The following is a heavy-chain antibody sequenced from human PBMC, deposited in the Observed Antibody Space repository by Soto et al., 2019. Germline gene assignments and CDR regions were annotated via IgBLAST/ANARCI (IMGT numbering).Heavy chain of an antibody. V-gene: IGHV4-30-4*01. CDR2: ISYSGNT. J-gene: IGHJ6*02. CDR1: GGSISSGDYY. D-gene: IGHD2-2*01. CDR3: ATYAGYYGMDV. Sequence: QVQLQESGPGLVKPSQTLSLTCTVSGGSISSGDYYWSWIRQPPGKGLEWIGYISYSGNTHYNPSLKSRVTISLDTSKNQPSVKLSSVTAADTAVYYCATYAGYYGMDVWGQGTTVTVSS.